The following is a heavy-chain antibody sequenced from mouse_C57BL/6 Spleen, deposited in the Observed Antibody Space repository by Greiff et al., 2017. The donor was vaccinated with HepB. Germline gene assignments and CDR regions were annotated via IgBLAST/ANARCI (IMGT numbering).Heavy chain of an antibody. J-gene: IGHJ3*01. D-gene: IGHD1-1*01. Sequence: VQLKESGAELVRPGASVKLSCTASGFNIKDDYMHWVKQRPEQGLEWIGWIDPENGDTEYASKFQGKATITADTSSNTAYLQLSSLTSEDTAVYYCTTGYYGSSYGDWGQGTLVTVSA. CDR2: IDPENGDT. CDR1: GFNIKDDY. V-gene: IGHV14-4*01. CDR3: TTGYYGSSYGD.